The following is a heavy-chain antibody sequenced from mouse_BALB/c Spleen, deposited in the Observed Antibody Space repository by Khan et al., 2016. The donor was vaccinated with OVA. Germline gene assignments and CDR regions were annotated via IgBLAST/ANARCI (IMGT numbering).Heavy chain of an antibody. J-gene: IGHJ3*01. V-gene: IGHV14-1*02. Sequence: VQLKQSGAELVRPGALVNLSCKASGFDIKDYYMHWVKQRPDQGLEWIGWIDPENDNTIYDPKFQGKASITSDTSSNTAYLQLSSLTSEDTAMFYGARVGYSPWCANWGQGTLVTVSA. CDR3: ARVGYSPWCAN. CDR1: GFDIKDYY. D-gene: IGHD2-3*01. CDR2: IDPENDNT.